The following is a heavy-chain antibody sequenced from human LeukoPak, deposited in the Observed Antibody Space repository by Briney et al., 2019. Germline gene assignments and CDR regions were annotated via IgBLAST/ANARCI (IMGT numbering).Heavy chain of an antibody. CDR2: IYYSGRT. CDR1: GGSISSGGYY. V-gene: IGHV4-31*03. CDR3: ARRSSSSGYFDY. J-gene: IGHJ4*02. D-gene: IGHD6-6*01. Sequence: SQTLSLTCTVSGGSISSGGYYWGWIRQHPGKGLEWMGYIYYSGRTYYSPSLESRVIISLDTSKNQFSLKLSSVTAADTAVYYCARRSSSSGYFDYWGQGTLVTVSS.